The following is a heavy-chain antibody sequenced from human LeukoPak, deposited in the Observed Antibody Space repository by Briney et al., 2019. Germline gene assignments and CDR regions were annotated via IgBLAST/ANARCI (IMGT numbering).Heavy chain of an antibody. Sequence: PSETLSLTCTVSGGSISSYYWSWFRQPPGKGLEWIGYIYYSGSTNYNPSLKSRVTISVDTSKNQFSLKLSSVTAADTAVYYCARDAYYYDSSGYPVGPYYFDYWGQGTLVTVSS. CDR2: IYYSGST. CDR1: GGSISSYY. D-gene: IGHD3-22*01. V-gene: IGHV4-59*01. J-gene: IGHJ4*02. CDR3: ARDAYYYDSSGYPVGPYYFDY.